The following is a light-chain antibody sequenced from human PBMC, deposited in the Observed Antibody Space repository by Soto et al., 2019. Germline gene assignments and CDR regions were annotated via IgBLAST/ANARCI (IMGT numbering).Light chain of an antibody. Sequence: EIVMTQTPLSLSITPGQPASISCKSSQSLLHSNGQTFLYWYLQRPCQPPHLLIYEVSTRFSGGSERFGGCGSGTDFTLTISRVEAEDVGVYYCMQSLQLPLYTFGQGTKLDIK. CDR2: EVS. J-gene: IGKJ2*01. V-gene: IGKV2D-29*01. CDR1: QSLLHSNGQTF. CDR3: MQSLQLPLYT.